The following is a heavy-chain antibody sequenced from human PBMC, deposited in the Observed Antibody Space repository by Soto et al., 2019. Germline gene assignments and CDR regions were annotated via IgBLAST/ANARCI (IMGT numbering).Heavy chain of an antibody. V-gene: IGHV3-30*18. Sequence: GGSLRLSCAASGFTFSSYGMHWVRQAPGKGLEWVAVISYDGSNKYYADSVKGRFTISRDNSKNTLYLQMNSLRAEDTAVYYCAKDYCTNGVCYTPYYYYYYMDVWGKGTTVTVSS. D-gene: IGHD2-8*01. J-gene: IGHJ6*03. CDR3: AKDYCTNGVCYTPYYYYYYMDV. CDR1: GFTFSSYG. CDR2: ISYDGSNK.